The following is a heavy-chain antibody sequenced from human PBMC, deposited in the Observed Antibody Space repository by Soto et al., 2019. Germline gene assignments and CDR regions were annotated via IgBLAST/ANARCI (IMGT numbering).Heavy chain of an antibody. CDR2: MNPNSGNT. Sequence: ASVKVSCKASGYTFTSYDINWVRQATGQGLEWMGWMNPNSGNTGYAQKFQGRVTMTRNTSISTAYMELRSLRSDDTAVYYCARDDEEWLRRPHSDYWGQGTLVTVSS. D-gene: IGHD5-12*01. J-gene: IGHJ4*02. V-gene: IGHV1-8*01. CDR3: ARDDEEWLRRPHSDY. CDR1: GYTFTSYD.